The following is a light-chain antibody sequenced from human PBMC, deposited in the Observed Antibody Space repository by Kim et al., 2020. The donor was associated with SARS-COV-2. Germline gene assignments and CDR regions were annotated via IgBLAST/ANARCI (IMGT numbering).Light chain of an antibody. CDR1: SLRSYY. Sequence: VALGQTVRITCQGDSLRSYYTTWYQQKPGQAPILLIYGKNNRPSGIPDRFSGSSSGNTASLTITGTQAGDEADYYCNSRDTNDIVLFGGGTKLTVL. J-gene: IGLJ2*01. CDR2: GKN. CDR3: NSRDTNDIVL. V-gene: IGLV3-19*01.